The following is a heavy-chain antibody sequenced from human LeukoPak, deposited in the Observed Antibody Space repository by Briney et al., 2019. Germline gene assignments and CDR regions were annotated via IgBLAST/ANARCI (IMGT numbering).Heavy chain of an antibody. CDR3: ARDSRWLQFDPHYYYYMDV. CDR2: ISSSSYI. CDR1: GFTFSSYS. J-gene: IGHJ6*03. V-gene: IGHV3-21*01. Sequence: PGGSLRLSCAASGFTFSSYSMNWVRQAPGKGLEWVSSISSSSYIYYADSVKGRFTISRDNAKNSLYLQMNSLRAEDTAVYYCARDSRWLQFDPHYYYYMDVWGKGTTVTISS. D-gene: IGHD5-24*01.